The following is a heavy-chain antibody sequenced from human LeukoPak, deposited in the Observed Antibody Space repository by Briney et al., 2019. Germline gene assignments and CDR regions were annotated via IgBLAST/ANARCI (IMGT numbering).Heavy chain of an antibody. J-gene: IGHJ4*02. Sequence: GASVKVSCKASGYTFTSYGISWVRRAPGQGLEWMGWISAYNGNTNYAQKLQGRVTMTTDTSTSTAYMELRSLRSDDTAVYYCARFHDFWSGYYAPNFDYWGQGTLVTVSS. CDR1: GYTFTSYG. D-gene: IGHD3-3*01. CDR3: ARFHDFWSGYYAPNFDY. V-gene: IGHV1-18*01. CDR2: ISAYNGNT.